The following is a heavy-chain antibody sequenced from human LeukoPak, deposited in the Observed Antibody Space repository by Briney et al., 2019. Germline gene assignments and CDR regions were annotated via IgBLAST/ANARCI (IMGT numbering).Heavy chain of an antibody. CDR1: GLPFTKYW. J-gene: IGHJ4*02. V-gene: IGHV3-23*01. Sequence: GDSLRLSCAAPGLPFTKYWLTWFRKVPGKGLEWVSAISGSGGSTYYADSVKGRFTISRDNSKNTLYLQMNSLRAEDTAVYYCATPGGTVLRYFDWLIPNFDYWGQGTLVTVSS. CDR2: ISGSGGST. D-gene: IGHD3-9*01. CDR3: ATPGGTVLRYFDWLIPNFDY.